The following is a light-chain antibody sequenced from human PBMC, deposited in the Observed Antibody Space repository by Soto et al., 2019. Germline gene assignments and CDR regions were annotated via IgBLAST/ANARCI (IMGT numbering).Light chain of an antibody. J-gene: IGKJ1*01. CDR1: KSVSSNS. Sequence: IVSTKSTGTLSLSPGERATLSCRASKSVSSNSLAWYQQKPGQAPRLHLHCASSRATGIPDRFSGSGSGTDFTLTISRLEPEDFAVYYCQQYGSSPTFGQGTKVDIK. CDR2: CAS. CDR3: QQYGSSPT. V-gene: IGKV3-20*01.